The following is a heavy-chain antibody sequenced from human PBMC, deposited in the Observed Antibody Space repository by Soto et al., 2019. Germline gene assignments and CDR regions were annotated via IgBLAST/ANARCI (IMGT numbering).Heavy chain of an antibody. D-gene: IGHD6-19*01. J-gene: IGHJ3*02. V-gene: IGHV4-39*01. CDR2: IYYSGST. Sequence: TLSLTCTVSGGSISSSSYYWGWIRQPPGKGLEWIGSIYYSGSTYYNPSLKSRVTISVDTSKNQFSLKLSSVTAADTAVYYCARPAVAGTKGAFDIWGQGTMVTVSS. CDR1: GGSISSSSYY. CDR3: ARPAVAGTKGAFDI.